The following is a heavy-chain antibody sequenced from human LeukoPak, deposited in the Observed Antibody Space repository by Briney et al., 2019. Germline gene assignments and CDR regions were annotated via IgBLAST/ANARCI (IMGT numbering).Heavy chain of an antibody. V-gene: IGHV1-24*01. J-gene: IGHJ4*02. CDR3: ATDNLDSSGYYYPRRDKHFDY. D-gene: IGHD3-22*01. Sequence: ASVKVSCKVSGYTLTELSMHWVRQAPGKGLEWMGGFDPEDGETIYAQKFQGRVTMTEDTSTDTAYMELSSLRSEDTAVYYCATDNLDSSGYYYPRRDKHFDYWGQGTLVTVSS. CDR2: FDPEDGET. CDR1: GYTLTELS.